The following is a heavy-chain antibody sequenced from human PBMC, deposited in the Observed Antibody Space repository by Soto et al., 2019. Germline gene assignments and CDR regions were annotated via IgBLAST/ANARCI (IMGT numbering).Heavy chain of an antibody. J-gene: IGHJ3*02. CDR1: GFTFSSYG. D-gene: IGHD6-13*01. CDR2: IPNTENKK. Sequence: QVHLEESGGGVVQPGTYLRLYCVASGFTFSSYGMPWVRQAPGKGLEWVAVIPNTENKKYYADSVKGRFTISRDNSQNTLFLQMDSLMSEDTAMYYCARTAGGRVRGALDIWGQGTMVTVS. CDR3: ARTAGGRVRGALDI. V-gene: IGHV3-30-3*01.